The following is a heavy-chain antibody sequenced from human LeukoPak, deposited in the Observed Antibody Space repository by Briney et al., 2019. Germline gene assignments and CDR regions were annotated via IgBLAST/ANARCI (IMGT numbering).Heavy chain of an antibody. Sequence: SETLSLTCTVSGGSISRYYWSWIRQPPAKGREWIGYIYYSGSTNYNPPLKSRVTISVDTSTNHFSPQLSSVTAADTAVYYCARHRPGERRFDPWGQGTLVTVSS. J-gene: IGHJ5*02. CDR2: IYYSGST. D-gene: IGHD3-16*01. CDR1: GGSISRYY. CDR3: ARHRPGERRFDP. V-gene: IGHV4-59*08.